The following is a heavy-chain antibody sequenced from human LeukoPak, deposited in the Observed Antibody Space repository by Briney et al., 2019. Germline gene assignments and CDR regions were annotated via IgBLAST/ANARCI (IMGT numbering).Heavy chain of an antibody. Sequence: SETLSLSCTVSGGSISSYYWSWIRQPPGKGLEWIGFIYYSGSTNYNPSLKSRVTISVDTSKNQFSLKLSSVTAADTAVHYCARGRGPWGYWGQGTLVTVSS. J-gene: IGHJ4*02. CDR2: IYYSGST. CDR1: GGSISSYY. V-gene: IGHV4-59*08. D-gene: IGHD3-10*01. CDR3: ARGRGPWGY.